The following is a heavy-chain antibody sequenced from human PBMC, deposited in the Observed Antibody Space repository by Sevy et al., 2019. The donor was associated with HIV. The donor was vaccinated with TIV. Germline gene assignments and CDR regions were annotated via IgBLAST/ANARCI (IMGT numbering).Heavy chain of an antibody. J-gene: IGHJ4*02. CDR2: ISYDGSNK. D-gene: IGHD2-2*01. CDR3: IPWDTIVLVPAAPYYFDY. Sequence: GESLKISCAASGFTFSSYAMHWVRQAPGKGLEWVAVISYDGSNKYYADSVKGRFTISRDNSKNTLYLQVNSLRAEDTAVYYCIPWDTIVLVPAAPYYFDYWGQGTLVTVSS. CDR1: GFTFSSYA. V-gene: IGHV3-30-3*01.